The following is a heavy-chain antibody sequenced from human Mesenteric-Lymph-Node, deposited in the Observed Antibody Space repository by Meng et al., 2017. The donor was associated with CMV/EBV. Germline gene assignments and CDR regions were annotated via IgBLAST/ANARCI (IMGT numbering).Heavy chain of an antibody. V-gene: IGHV3-30-3*01. CDR1: GFTFNTYA. D-gene: IGHD6-13*01. Sequence: GESLKISCVASGFTFNTYAMHWVRQGPGKGLEWVAVISYDGSDKYHADSVKGRFTISRDNAKNTLYLQMNSLRAEDTAVYYCAREGDSSSWYGVYYYYYYGMDVWGQGTTVTVSS. CDR3: AREGDSSSWYGVYYYYYYGMDV. J-gene: IGHJ6*02. CDR2: ISYDGSDK.